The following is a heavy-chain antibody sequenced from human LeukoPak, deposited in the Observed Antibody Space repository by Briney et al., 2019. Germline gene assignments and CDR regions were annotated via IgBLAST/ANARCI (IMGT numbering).Heavy chain of an antibody. V-gene: IGHV3-23*01. D-gene: IGHD4-11*01. CDR1: GFTFSSYA. J-gene: IGHJ4*02. Sequence: GGSLRLSCAASGFTFSSYAMSWVRQAPGKGLEWVSAISGSGGSTYYADSVKGRFPISRDNSKNTLYLQMNSLRAEDTAVYYGAKDRRGTVTYFDYWGQGTLVTVSS. CDR3: AKDRRGTVTYFDY. CDR2: ISGSGGST.